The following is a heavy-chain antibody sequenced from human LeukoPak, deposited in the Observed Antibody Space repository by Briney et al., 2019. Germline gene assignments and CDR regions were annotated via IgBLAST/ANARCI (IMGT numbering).Heavy chain of an antibody. Sequence: GGSLRLSCAAPGFTFSSYTINWVRQAPGKGLEWVSSISNSGLYIYYADSLKGRFTISRDNAKNSVSLQINSLRADDTAVYYCGRVSDYCTGGSCYSDYWGQGTLVTVSS. V-gene: IGHV3-21*01. CDR1: GFTFSSYT. J-gene: IGHJ4*02. D-gene: IGHD2-15*01. CDR2: ISNSGLYI. CDR3: GRVSDYCTGGSCYSDY.